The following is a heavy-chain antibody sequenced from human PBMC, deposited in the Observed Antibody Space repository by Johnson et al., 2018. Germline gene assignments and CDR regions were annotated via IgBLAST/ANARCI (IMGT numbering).Heavy chain of an antibody. Sequence: VQLVQSGGGLVQPGGSLRVSCEASGFSFSGYAMSWVRQAPGKGLEWVSVVSGSGASTFYADSVKGRFTVSRGNSNNMLYLQMNSLRADDTAVYFCAKNSRGYSSSLVDYWGQGSLVTVSS. V-gene: IGHV3-23*04. CDR2: VSGSGAST. D-gene: IGHD6-6*01. CDR3: AKNSRGYSSSLVDY. J-gene: IGHJ4*02. CDR1: GFSFSGYA.